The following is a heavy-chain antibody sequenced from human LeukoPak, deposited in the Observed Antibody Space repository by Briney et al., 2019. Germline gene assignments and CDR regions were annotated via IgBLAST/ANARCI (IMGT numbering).Heavy chain of an antibody. D-gene: IGHD3-16*02. CDR3: ARDVGRYYDYVWGSYPKFPQHWFDP. CDR2: IYYSGST. Sequence: PSETLSLTCTVSGGSISSSSYYWGWIRQPPGKGLEWIGSIYYSGSTYYNPSLKSRVTISVDTSKNQFSLKLSSVTAADTAVYYCARDVGRYYDYVWGSYPKFPQHWFDPWGQGTLVTVSS. CDR1: GGSISSSSYY. V-gene: IGHV4-39*07. J-gene: IGHJ5*02.